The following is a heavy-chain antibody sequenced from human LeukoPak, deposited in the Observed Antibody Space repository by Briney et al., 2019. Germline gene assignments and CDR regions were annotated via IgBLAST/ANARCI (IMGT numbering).Heavy chain of an antibody. J-gene: IGHJ4*02. CDR2: IRHDGSNK. CDR1: GFTFSSYG. V-gene: IGHV3-30*02. CDR3: ARFLTKYCSGGSCYEDY. Sequence: GGSLRLSCAASGFTFSSYGMHWVRQAPGKGLEWVAFIRHDGSNKYYADSVKGRFTISRDNSKNTLYLQMNSLRAGDTAVYYCARFLTKYCSGGSCYEDYWGQGTLVTVSS. D-gene: IGHD2-15*01.